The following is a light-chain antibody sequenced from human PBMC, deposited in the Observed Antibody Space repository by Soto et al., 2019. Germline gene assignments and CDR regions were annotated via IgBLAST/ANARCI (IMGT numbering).Light chain of an antibody. CDR1: QSVLYNSNNKNY. J-gene: IGKJ1*01. CDR2: WAS. Sequence: DIVMTQSPDSLAVSLGERATINCKSSQSVLYNSNNKNYLAWYQQKPGQPPKLLIYWASTRESGVPDRFSGSGSGTDFTLTISSLQAEDVAVYYCHQYLSALPAFGQGTKVEIK. CDR3: HQYLSALPA. V-gene: IGKV4-1*01.